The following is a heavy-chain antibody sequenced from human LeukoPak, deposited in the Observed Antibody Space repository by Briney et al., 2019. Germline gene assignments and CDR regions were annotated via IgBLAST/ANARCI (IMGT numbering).Heavy chain of an antibody. V-gene: IGHV3-74*01. CDR2: INSDGSST. J-gene: IGHJ4*02. Sequence: GGSLRLSCAASGFTFSSYWMHWVRQAPGRGLVWVSRINSDGSSTIHADSVKGRFTISRDNTKNTLYLQMNSLRAEDTAVYYCAREVYSSGWSSFDYWGQGTLVTVSS. D-gene: IGHD6-19*01. CDR1: GFTFSSYW. CDR3: AREVYSSGWSSFDY.